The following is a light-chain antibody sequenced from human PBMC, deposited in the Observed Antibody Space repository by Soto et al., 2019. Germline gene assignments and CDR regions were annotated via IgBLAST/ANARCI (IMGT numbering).Light chain of an antibody. Sequence: PVTHSPATVSAQVAHRVVITWLASQNINKWLAWYQQKPGKAPKFLIYDASTLETGVPSRFSGSGSGTEFTLTISSLQPDDFATFYCQQYDTFPRTFGQGTKADIK. J-gene: IGKJ1*01. CDR1: QNINKW. V-gene: IGKV1-5*01. CDR2: DAS. CDR3: QQYDTFPRT.